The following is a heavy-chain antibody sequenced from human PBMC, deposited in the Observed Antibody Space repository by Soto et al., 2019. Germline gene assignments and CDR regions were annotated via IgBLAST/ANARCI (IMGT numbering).Heavy chain of an antibody. CDR2: ISAVNGNT. Sequence: GASVKVSCKASGYTFSNYAIHWVRQAPGQRLEWMGWISAVNGNTKYSERFQGRVTFTSDTSASTAYMELSSLRSEDTAVFYCALYNGKYSGLGPSRGQGTQVTVSS. V-gene: IGHV1-3*01. D-gene: IGHD1-26*01. CDR3: ALYNGKYSGLGPS. J-gene: IGHJ4*02. CDR1: GYTFSNYA.